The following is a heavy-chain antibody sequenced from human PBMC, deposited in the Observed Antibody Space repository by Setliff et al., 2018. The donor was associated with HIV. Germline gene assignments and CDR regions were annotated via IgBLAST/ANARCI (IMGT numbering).Heavy chain of an antibody. V-gene: IGHV1-24*01. CDR2: FDPEDGET. Sequence: KVSCKVSGYILTELSRHWVRQAPGKGLEWMGGFDPEDGETISAQKFQGRVTMTEDTSTDTAYMELRSLRSEDTAVYYCSTSPRGLGVAATGRRYLHHWGQGTLVTVSS. CDR1: GYILTELS. D-gene: IGHD6-19*01. J-gene: IGHJ1*01. CDR3: STSPRGLGVAATGRRYLHH.